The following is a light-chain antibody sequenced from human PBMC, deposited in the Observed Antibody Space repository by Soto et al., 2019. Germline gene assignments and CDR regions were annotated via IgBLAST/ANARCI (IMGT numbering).Light chain of an antibody. Sequence: QSVLTQPPSASGSPGQTVTISCSGTSSNIGINYVYWYQHFPGTTPNLLIYKDNQQPSVVPARFSCSKSGTSASPTTSGLRSEEEDDYYCAASDDSLSGRVFGGGTKLTVL. CDR3: AASDDSLSGRV. J-gene: IGLJ3*02. CDR2: KDN. CDR1: SSNIGINY. V-gene: IGLV1-47*01.